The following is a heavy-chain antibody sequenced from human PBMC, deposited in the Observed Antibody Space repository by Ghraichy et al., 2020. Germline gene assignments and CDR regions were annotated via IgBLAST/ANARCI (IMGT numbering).Heavy chain of an antibody. CDR2: ITSGGGTT. V-gene: IGHV3-64D*08. D-gene: IGHD3-22*01. J-gene: IGHJ4*02. CDR3: VKTTSFDTSTYYYDY. CDR1: GFTFSNYP. Sequence: GESLNISCSASGFTFSNYPMHWVRQAPGMGLQYVSAITSGGGTTYYADSVEGRFTISRDNSKNTLFLQMSSLRAEDTAVYFCVKTTSFDTSTYYYDYWGQGTLVTVSS.